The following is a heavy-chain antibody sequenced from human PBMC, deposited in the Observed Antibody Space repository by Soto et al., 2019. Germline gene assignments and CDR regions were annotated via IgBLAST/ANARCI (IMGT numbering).Heavy chain of an antibody. D-gene: IGHD6-19*01. Sequence: QVQLEQSGAEVKKPGASVKVSCKASGYTFTNYAIHWVRQAPGQRLEWMGWINAGNRNTKYPPKFQDRVTITRDTSARIAYMELSSLRSEDTAVYYCARDGAVAGNINFDYWGQGTLVTVSS. J-gene: IGHJ4*02. CDR1: GYTFTNYA. V-gene: IGHV1-3*01. CDR2: INAGNRNT. CDR3: ARDGAVAGNINFDY.